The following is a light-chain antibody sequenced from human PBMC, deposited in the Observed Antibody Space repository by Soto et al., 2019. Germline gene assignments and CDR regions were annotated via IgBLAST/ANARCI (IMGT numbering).Light chain of an antibody. CDR2: DAS. V-gene: IGKV1-33*01. J-gene: IGKJ3*01. CDR1: QDITNH. CDR3: QKYDGVPQ. Sequence: DIQMTQSPSSLSPAVGATVTITCQASQDITNHLNWYQHKTGKAPNLLIYDASHLETGVPSRFTGSGSGTYFTLTISSVQSEDIATYYCQKYDGVPQFGPGTRVDF.